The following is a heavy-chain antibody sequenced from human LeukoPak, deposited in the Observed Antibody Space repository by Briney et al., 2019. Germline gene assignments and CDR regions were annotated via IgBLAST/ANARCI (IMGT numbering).Heavy chain of an antibody. D-gene: IGHD3-10*01. J-gene: IGHJ6*03. CDR2: ISGRGGFT. CDR3: ASASRYGSGLYACYCSMDV. V-gene: IGHV3-23*01. Sequence: GGSLRLSCAAPGFTSTSSAMSSGRHALRKGLGWGSGISGRGGFTSYADPVKGRFTISRANSKDTLFLQRNSMRPDDTAVYLCASASRYGSGLYACYCSMDVWGKGTPVTVSS. CDR1: GFTSTSSA.